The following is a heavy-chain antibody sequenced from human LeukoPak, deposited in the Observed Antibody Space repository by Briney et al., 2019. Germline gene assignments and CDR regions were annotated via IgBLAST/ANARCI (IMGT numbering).Heavy chain of an antibody. J-gene: IGHJ4*02. V-gene: IGHV1-69*01. CDR3: ARSGGYYYDSSGYEFDY. CDR1: GGTFSSYA. CDR2: IIPIFGTA. Sequence: SVKVSCKASGGTFSSYAISWVRQAPGQGLEWMGGIIPIFGTANYAQKFQGRVTITADESTSTAYMELSSLRSEDTAVYYCARSGGYYYDSSGYEFDYWGQGTLVTVSS. D-gene: IGHD3-22*01.